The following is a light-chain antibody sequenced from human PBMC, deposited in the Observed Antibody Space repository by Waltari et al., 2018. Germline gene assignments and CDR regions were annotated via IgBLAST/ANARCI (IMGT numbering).Light chain of an antibody. CDR2: DAS. CDR1: ESLGSE. J-gene: IGKJ1*01. Sequence: DIQMTQSPSTLSASIGGRVTITCRASESLGSELAWYQQRPGKAPNILIYDASSLQPGVPSRFSGSGSGTEFTLTINNLQPDDFVTYFCQQYRTYPWTFGQETKVEI. V-gene: IGKV1-5*01. CDR3: QQYRTYPWT.